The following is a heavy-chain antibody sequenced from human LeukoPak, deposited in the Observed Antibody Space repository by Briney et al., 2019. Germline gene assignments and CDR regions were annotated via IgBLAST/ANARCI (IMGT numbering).Heavy chain of an antibody. CDR2: INSDGSST. D-gene: IGHD2-21*01. CDR1: GFTFSSYE. CDR3: ARKVINDAFDI. V-gene: IGHV3-74*01. J-gene: IGHJ3*02. Sequence: QRGGSLRLSCAASGFTFSSYEMNWVRQAPGKGLVWVSRINSDGSSTSYADSVKGRFTISRDNAKNTLYLQMNSLRAEDTAVYYCARKVINDAFDIWGQGTMVTVSS.